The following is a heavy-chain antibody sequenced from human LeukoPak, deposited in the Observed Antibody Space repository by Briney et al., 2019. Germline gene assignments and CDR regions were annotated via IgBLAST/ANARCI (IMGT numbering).Heavy chain of an antibody. D-gene: IGHD6-6*01. Sequence: GGSLRLSCAASGFTFSSYWMHWVRQAPGKGLVWVSRINSDGSSTSYEDSVRGRFSISRDNAKNTLYLQMNSLRAEDTAVYYCARGLSGYASSLGYWGQGTLVTVSA. CDR3: ARGLSGYASSLGY. CDR1: GFTFSSYW. J-gene: IGHJ4*02. V-gene: IGHV3-74*01. CDR2: INSDGSST.